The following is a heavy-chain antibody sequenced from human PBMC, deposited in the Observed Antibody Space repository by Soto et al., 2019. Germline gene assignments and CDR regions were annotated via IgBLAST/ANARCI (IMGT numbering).Heavy chain of an antibody. CDR3: ARDSGSYYEGAFDL. J-gene: IGHJ3*01. V-gene: IGHV3-13*01. Sequence: GGSLRLSCAASGLTFSDYDMHWVRQTTGKGLEWVSAIGVAGDTYYPGSVKGRFTISRENAKNSLYLQMHSLRAGDTAVYYCARDSGSYYEGAFDLWGQGTTVTVSS. CDR2: IGVAGDT. CDR1: GLTFSDYD. D-gene: IGHD1-26*01.